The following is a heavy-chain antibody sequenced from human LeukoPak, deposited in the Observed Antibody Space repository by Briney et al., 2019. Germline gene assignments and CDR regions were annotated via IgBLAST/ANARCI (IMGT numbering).Heavy chain of an antibody. CDR1: GFTFSNYW. CDR3: ARGLTIFGVVNDAFDI. Sequence: GGSLRLSCAASGFTFSNYWMHWVRQAPGKGLVWVSLINSDGSSTIYADSVKGRFTISRDNTKNTPYLQMNSLRAEDTAVYYCARGLTIFGVVNDAFDIWGQGTMVTVSS. J-gene: IGHJ3*02. V-gene: IGHV3-74*01. D-gene: IGHD3-3*01. CDR2: INSDGSST.